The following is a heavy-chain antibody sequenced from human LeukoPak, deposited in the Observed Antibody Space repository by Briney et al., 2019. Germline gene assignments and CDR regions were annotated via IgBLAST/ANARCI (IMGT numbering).Heavy chain of an antibody. CDR1: GGSFSGYY. CDR3: ARGPRYDFWRAWFDP. D-gene: IGHD3-3*01. Sequence: SETLSLTCAVYGGSFSGYYWSWIRQPPGKGLEWIGEINHSGSTNYNPSLKSRVTISVDTSKNQFSLKLSSVTAADTAVYYCARGPRYDFWRAWFDPWGQGTLVTVSS. J-gene: IGHJ5*02. CDR2: INHSGST. V-gene: IGHV4-34*01.